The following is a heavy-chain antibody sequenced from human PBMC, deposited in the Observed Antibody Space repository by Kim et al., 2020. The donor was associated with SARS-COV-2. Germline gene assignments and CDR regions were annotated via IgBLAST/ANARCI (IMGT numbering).Heavy chain of an antibody. Sequence: PTYQGRVTITRDTSASTAYMELSSLRSEDTAVYYCARDGTTRNGGYYFDYWGQGVLVTVSS. D-gene: IGHD1-1*01. V-gene: IGHV1-3*01. CDR3: ARDGTTRNGGYYFDY. J-gene: IGHJ4*02.